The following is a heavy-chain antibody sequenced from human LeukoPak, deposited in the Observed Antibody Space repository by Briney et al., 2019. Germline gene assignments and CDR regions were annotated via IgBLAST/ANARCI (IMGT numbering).Heavy chain of an antibody. CDR3: AKGRAIEAFDI. J-gene: IGHJ3*02. Sequence: GGSLRLSCAASGFTFSSYSMNWVRQAPGKGLEWVSSISSSSSYIYYADSVKGRFTISRDNAKNSLYLQMNSLRAEDTAVYYRAKGRAIEAFDIWGQGTMVTVSS. D-gene: IGHD3-22*01. V-gene: IGHV3-21*01. CDR1: GFTFSSYS. CDR2: ISSSSSYI.